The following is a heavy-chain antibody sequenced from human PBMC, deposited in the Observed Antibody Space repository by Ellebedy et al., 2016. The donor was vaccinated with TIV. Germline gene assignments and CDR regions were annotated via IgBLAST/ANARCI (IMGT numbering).Heavy chain of an antibody. CDR3: ARGEDCSSTSCYFVYYYYGMDV. D-gene: IGHD2-2*01. V-gene: IGHV3-30-3*01. J-gene: IGHJ6*02. CDR2: ISYDGSNK. CDR1: GFTFSSYA. Sequence: GESLKISXAASGFTFSSYAMHWVRQAPGKGLEWVAVISYDGSNKYYADSVKGRFTISRDNSKNTLYLQMNSLRAEDTAVYYCARGEDCSSTSCYFVYYYYGMDVWGQGTTVTVSS.